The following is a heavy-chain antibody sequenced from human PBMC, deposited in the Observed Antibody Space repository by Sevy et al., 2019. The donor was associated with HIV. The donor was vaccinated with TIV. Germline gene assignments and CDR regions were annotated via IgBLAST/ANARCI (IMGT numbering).Heavy chain of an antibody. J-gene: IGHJ2*01. Sequence: GGSLRLSCAASGFTFSSYGMHWVRQAPGKGLEWVAVISYDGSNKYYADSLKGRFTISRDNSKNTLYLQMNSLRAEDTAVYYCARSVPSATVTTWYFDLWGRGTLVTVSS. CDR1: GFTFSSYG. D-gene: IGHD4-4*01. CDR3: ARSVPSATVTTWYFDL. V-gene: IGHV3-30*03. CDR2: ISYDGSNK.